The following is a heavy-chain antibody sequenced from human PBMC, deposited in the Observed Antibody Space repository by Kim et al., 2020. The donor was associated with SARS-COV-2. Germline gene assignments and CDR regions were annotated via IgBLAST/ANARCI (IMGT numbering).Heavy chain of an antibody. V-gene: IGHV3-66*02. Sequence: GGSLRLSCAASGFTVSSNYMSWVRQAPGKGLEWVSVIYSGGSTYYADSVKGRFTISRDNSENTLYLQMNSLRAEDTAVYYCASETYGPIDYWGQGTLVTVSS. J-gene: IGHJ4*02. CDR1: GFTVSSNY. D-gene: IGHD3-10*01. CDR3: ASETYGPIDY. CDR2: IYSGGST.